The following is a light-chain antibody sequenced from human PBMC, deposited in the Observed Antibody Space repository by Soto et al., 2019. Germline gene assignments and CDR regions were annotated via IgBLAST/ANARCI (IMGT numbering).Light chain of an antibody. CDR3: SSYSGSNTVL. V-gene: IGLV2-8*01. CDR1: SSDIGAYNY. J-gene: IGLJ2*01. Sequence: QSALTQPPSASGSLGQSITISCTGTSSDIGAYNYVSWYQQHPGKAPKLIIYEVTRRPSGVPDRFSGSKSGNTASLTVSGLQAEDETDYYCSSYSGSNTVLFGGWTKVTVL. CDR2: EVT.